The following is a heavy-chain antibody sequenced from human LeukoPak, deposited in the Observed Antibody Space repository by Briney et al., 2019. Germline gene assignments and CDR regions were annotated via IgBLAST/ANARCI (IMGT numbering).Heavy chain of an antibody. CDR2: IYTSGST. CDR1: GGSISSYY. J-gene: IGHJ3*02. D-gene: IGHD6-19*01. V-gene: IGHV4-4*07. Sequence: PSETLSLTCTVSGGSISSYYWSWIRQPAGKGLEWIGRIYTSGSTNYNPSLKSRVTMSVDTSKNQFSLQLNSVTPEDTAVYYCARNIAVAAKGALDIWGQGTMVTVSS. CDR3: ARNIAVAAKGALDI.